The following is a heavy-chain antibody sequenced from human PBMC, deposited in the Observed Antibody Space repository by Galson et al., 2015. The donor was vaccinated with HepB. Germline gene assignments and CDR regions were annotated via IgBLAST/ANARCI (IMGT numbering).Heavy chain of an antibody. Sequence: SLRLSCAASGFTFSSYAMHWVRQAPGKGLEWVAVISYDGSNKYYADSVKGRFTISRDNSKNTLYLQMNSLRAEDTAVYYCARDPDTARVRGVGGYFDYWGQGTLVTVSS. D-gene: IGHD5-18*01. CDR1: GFTFSSYA. CDR2: ISYDGSNK. CDR3: ARDPDTARVRGVGGYFDY. V-gene: IGHV3-30-3*01. J-gene: IGHJ4*02.